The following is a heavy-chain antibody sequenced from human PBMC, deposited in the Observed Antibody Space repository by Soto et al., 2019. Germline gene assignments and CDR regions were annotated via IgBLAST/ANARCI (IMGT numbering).Heavy chain of an antibody. CDR2: IYYRGST. CDR1: GGSISSGDYY. Sequence: QVQLQESGPGLVKPSQTLSLTCTVSGGSISSGDYYWSWIRQPPGKGLEWIGYIYYRGSTYYNPSHKRRVTISVDTSKNQFSLKLSSVPAADTAVYYCAREVPIVVVPAAGGIYGMDVWGQGTTVTVS. J-gene: IGHJ6*02. D-gene: IGHD2-2*01. CDR3: AREVPIVVVPAAGGIYGMDV. V-gene: IGHV4-30-4*01.